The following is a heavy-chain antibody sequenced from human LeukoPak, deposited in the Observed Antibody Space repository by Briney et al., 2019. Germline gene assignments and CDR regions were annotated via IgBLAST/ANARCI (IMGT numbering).Heavy chain of an antibody. J-gene: IGHJ4*02. D-gene: IGHD5-18*01. V-gene: IGHV3-23*01. CDR3: SKVGGPGYNPDY. CDR2: ILSTGGSNT. Sequence: SGGSLRLSCAVSRFTFSNYAMSWVRQAPGKGLEWVSAILSTGGSNTYYADSVKGRFTISRDNSRNTLYLQMNSLRADDTAVYYWSKVGGPGYNPDYWGQGTLVTVSS. CDR1: RFTFSNYA.